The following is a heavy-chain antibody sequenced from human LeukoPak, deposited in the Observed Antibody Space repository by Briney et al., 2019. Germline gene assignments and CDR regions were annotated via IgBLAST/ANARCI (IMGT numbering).Heavy chain of an antibody. D-gene: IGHD6-19*01. CDR2: IYTSGST. V-gene: IGHV4-61*02. CDR1: GGSISSGSYY. J-gene: IGHJ4*02. Sequence: PSETLSLTCTVSGGSISSGSYYWSWTRQPAGKGLEWIGRIYTSGSTNYNPSLKSRVTISVDTSKNQFSLKLSSVTAAGTAVYYCASDAVGSGGLHWGQGTLVTVSS. CDR3: ASDAVGSGGLH.